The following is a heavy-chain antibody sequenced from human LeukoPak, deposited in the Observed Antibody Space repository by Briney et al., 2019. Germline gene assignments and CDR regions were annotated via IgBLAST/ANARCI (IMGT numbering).Heavy chain of an antibody. CDR1: GFTFSSYA. V-gene: IGHV3-30*04. CDR3: ARARWYSCDY. CDR2: ISYDGSNK. D-gene: IGHD5-24*01. J-gene: IGHJ4*02. Sequence: PGRSLRLSCAASGFTFSSYAVHWVRQAPGKGLEWVAVISYDGSNKYYADSVKGRFTISRDNSKNTLYLQMNSLRAEDTAVYYCARARWYSCDYWGQGTLVTVSS.